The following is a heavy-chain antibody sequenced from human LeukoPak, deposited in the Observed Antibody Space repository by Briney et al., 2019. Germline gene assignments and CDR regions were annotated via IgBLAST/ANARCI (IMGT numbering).Heavy chain of an antibody. CDR3: ARDRSMSGWYIDL. Sequence: GGSLRLSCAASGFTFSSYGMHWVRQAPGKGLEWVAVIWYDGSNKYYPDSVQGRFTISRDNCKNTLYLQVNSLRAEDTAVYYCARDRSMSGWYIDLWGRGTLVTVSS. CDR2: IWYDGSNK. J-gene: IGHJ2*01. CDR1: GFTFSSYG. V-gene: IGHV3-33*01. D-gene: IGHD2/OR15-2a*01.